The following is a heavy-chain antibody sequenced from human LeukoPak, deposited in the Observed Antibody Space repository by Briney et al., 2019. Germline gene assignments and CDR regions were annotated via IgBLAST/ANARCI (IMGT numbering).Heavy chain of an antibody. D-gene: IGHD5-18*01. Sequence: SETLSLTCTVSGGSISSSSYYWGWIRQPPGKGLEWIGSIYYSGYTYYNPSLESRVTISVDTSKNQFSLKLSSVTAADTAVYYCARGVTAMVAFDYWGQGTLVTVSS. CDR2: IYYSGYT. V-gene: IGHV4-39*07. CDR3: ARGVTAMVAFDY. J-gene: IGHJ4*02. CDR1: GGSISSSSYY.